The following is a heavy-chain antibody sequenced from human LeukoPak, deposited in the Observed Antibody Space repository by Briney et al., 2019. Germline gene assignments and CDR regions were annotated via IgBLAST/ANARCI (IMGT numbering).Heavy chain of an antibody. Sequence: GGSLRLSCAASGFTFSSYGMSWVRQAPGKGLEWVSVIYSGGSTYYADSVKGRFTISRDNSKNTLYLQMNSLRAEDTAVYYCARGVRGYSYALDYWGQGTLVTVSS. D-gene: IGHD5-18*01. CDR3: ARGVRGYSYALDY. CDR2: IYSGGST. CDR1: GFTFSSYG. J-gene: IGHJ4*02. V-gene: IGHV3-53*01.